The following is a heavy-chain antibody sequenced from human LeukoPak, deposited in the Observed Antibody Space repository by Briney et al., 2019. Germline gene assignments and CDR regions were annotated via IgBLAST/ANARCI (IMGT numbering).Heavy chain of an antibody. Sequence: PGGSLRLSCAASGFTFSRYGMHWVRQAPGKGLEWVAVIWYDGTKKYYGDSVKGRFTISRDNSKNTVSLHMNSLRGDDTAVYYCARGCGGDCYGWLDPWGQGTLVTVSS. J-gene: IGHJ5*02. CDR3: ARGCGGDCYGWLDP. CDR2: IWYDGTKK. D-gene: IGHD2-21*02. V-gene: IGHV3-33*01. CDR1: GFTFSRYG.